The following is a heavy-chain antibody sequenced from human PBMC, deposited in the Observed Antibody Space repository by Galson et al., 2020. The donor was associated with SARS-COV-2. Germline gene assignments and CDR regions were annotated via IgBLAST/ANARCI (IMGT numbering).Heavy chain of an antibody. CDR3: ARGRHDSSGYYYALDY. V-gene: IGHV3-33*01. CDR1: GFTFRSYG. Sequence: GGSLRLSCAASGFTFRSYGMPWVRQAPGKGLEWVAVIWYAGSNKYYADSVKGRFTISRDNSKNPLYLQMNSLRAEDTAVYYCARGRHDSSGYYYALDYWGQGTLVTVSS. J-gene: IGHJ4*02. CDR2: IWYAGSNK. D-gene: IGHD3-22*01.